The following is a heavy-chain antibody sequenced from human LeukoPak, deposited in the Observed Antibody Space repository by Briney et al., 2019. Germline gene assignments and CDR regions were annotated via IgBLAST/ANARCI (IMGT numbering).Heavy chain of an antibody. CDR1: GGSISSYY. Sequence: SETLSLTCTVSGGSISSYYWSWIQQPPGKGLEWIGYIYYSGSTNYNPSLKSRVTISVDTSKNQFSLKLSSVTAADMAVYYCARSYSSSWYENVNWFDPWGQGTLVTVSS. V-gene: IGHV4-59*08. CDR2: IYYSGST. CDR3: ARSYSSSWYENVNWFDP. D-gene: IGHD6-13*01. J-gene: IGHJ5*02.